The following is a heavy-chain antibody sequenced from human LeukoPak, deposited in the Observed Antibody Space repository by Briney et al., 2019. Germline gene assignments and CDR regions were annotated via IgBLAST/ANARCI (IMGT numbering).Heavy chain of an antibody. Sequence: GGSLRLSCAAPGFTFSSYGMHWVRQAPGKGLEWVSYISSSSSTIYYADSVKGRFTISRDNAKNSLYLQMNSLRAEDTAVYYCARVLVPAAMNYWGQGTLVTVSS. D-gene: IGHD2-2*01. CDR1: GFTFSSYG. J-gene: IGHJ4*02. CDR2: ISSSSSTI. CDR3: ARVLVPAAMNY. V-gene: IGHV3-48*01.